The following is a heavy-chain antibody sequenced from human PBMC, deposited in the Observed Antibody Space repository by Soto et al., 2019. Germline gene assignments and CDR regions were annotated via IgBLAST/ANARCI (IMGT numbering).Heavy chain of an antibody. CDR3: ARGVGVEI. CDR1: GGSISSYY. CDR2: IYYSGST. Sequence: QVQLQESGPGLVKPSETLSLTCTVSGGSISSYYWSWIRQPPGKGLEWIGYIYYSGSTNYNPSLKSRVTISVDTSKNQFSLKLSSVTAADTAVYYCARGVGVEIWGQGTLVTVSS. J-gene: IGHJ4*02. D-gene: IGHD3-3*01. V-gene: IGHV4-59*01.